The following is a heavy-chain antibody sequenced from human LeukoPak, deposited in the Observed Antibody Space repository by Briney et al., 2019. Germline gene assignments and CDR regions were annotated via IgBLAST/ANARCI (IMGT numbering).Heavy chain of an antibody. CDR3: ARLEWELGGFDP. CDR1: GYTFTSYG. Sequence: ASVKVSCKASGYTFTSYGISWVRQAPGQGLEWMGWINPNSGGTNYAQKFQGWVTMTSDTSISTAYMELSRLRSDDTAVYYCARLEWELGGFDPWGQGTLVTVSS. CDR2: INPNSGGT. D-gene: IGHD1-26*01. V-gene: IGHV1-2*04. J-gene: IGHJ5*02.